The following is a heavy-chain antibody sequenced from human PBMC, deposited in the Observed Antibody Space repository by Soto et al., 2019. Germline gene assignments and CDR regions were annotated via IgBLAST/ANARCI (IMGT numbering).Heavy chain of an antibody. CDR3: AREVGEQWAFDI. CDR1: GFTFSSYA. CDR2: ISSNGGST. D-gene: IGHD3-3*01. Sequence: EVQLVESGGGLVQPGGSLRLSCAASGFTFSSYAMHWVRQAPGKGLEYVSAISSNGGSTYYANSVKARFTISRDNSKNTLYLQIGSLRAEDMAVYYCAREVGEQWAFDIWGQGTMVTVSS. V-gene: IGHV3-64*01. J-gene: IGHJ3*02.